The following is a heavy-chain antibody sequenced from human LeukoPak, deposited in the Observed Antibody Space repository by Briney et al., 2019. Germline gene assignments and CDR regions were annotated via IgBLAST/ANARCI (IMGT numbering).Heavy chain of an antibody. D-gene: IGHD2-15*01. V-gene: IGHV4-39*07. J-gene: IGHJ4*02. CDR3: ARLAAKTVEY. Sequence: LETLSLTCSVSGGSLSRSSYYWGWIRQPPGKGLEWIGNIYYSGSTDYNPSLKSRVTISVDTSKNQFSLNLSSVTAADTAVCYCARLAAKTVEYWGQGTLVTVSS. CDR2: IYYSGST. CDR1: GGSLSRSSYY.